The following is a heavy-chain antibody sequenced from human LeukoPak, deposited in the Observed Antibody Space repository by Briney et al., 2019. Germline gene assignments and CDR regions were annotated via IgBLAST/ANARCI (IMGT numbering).Heavy chain of an antibody. CDR1: GFTLSSYG. Sequence: PGGSLRLSCAASGFTLSSYGMHWVRQAPGKGLEWVAVIWYGGSNKYYADSVKGRFTISRDNSKNTLYLQMNSLRAEDTAVYYCAKDLPVVPAGPPGYMDVWGKGTTVTVSS. D-gene: IGHD2-2*01. CDR3: AKDLPVVPAGPPGYMDV. CDR2: IWYGGSNK. J-gene: IGHJ6*03. V-gene: IGHV3-30*02.